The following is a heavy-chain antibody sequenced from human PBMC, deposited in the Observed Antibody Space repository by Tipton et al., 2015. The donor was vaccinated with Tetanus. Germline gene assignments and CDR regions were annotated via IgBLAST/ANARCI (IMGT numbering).Heavy chain of an antibody. J-gene: IGHJ6*02. D-gene: IGHD6-6*01. V-gene: IGHV4-59*12. CDR3: ARDAVSSSPFFYYYGMDV. Sequence: TLSLTCTVSGGSISSYYWSWIRQPPGKGLEWIGYIYYSGSTNYNPSLKSRVTISVDTSKNQFSLKLSSVTAADTAVYYCARDAVSSSPFFYYYGMDVWGQGTTVTVSS. CDR2: IYYSGST. CDR1: GGSISSYY.